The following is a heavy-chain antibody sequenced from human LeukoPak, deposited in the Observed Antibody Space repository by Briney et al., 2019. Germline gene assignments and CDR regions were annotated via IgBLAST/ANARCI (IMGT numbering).Heavy chain of an antibody. Sequence: GGSLRLSCAASGFTVGSNYMSWVRQAPGKGLEWVSVIYSGGSTYYADSVKGRFTISRDNSKNTLYLQMNSLRAEDTAVYYCARGLSGYSSGWRFDYWGQGTLVTVSS. V-gene: IGHV3-66*01. CDR2: IYSGGST. J-gene: IGHJ4*02. CDR3: ARGLSGYSSGWRFDY. D-gene: IGHD6-19*01. CDR1: GFTVGSNY.